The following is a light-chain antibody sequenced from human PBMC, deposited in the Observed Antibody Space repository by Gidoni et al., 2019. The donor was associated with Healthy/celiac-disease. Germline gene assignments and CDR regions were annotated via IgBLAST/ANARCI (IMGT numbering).Light chain of an antibody. CDR1: SSDVGGYNY. CDR2: EVS. CDR3: SSYTSSSTLWV. V-gene: IGLV2-14*01. J-gene: IGLJ3*02. Sequence: QSALTQPASVSGSPGQSITISCTGTSSDVGGYNYVSWYQQHPGKAPKPMIYEVSNRPSGVSNRFSGSKSGNTASLTISGLQAEDEDDYYCSSYTSSSTLWVFGGGTKLTVL.